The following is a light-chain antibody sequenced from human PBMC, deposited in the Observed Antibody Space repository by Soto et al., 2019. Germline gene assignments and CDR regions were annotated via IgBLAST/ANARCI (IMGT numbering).Light chain of an antibody. CDR2: DAS. CDR1: QSFSTY. CDR3: QRGVT. V-gene: IGKV3-11*01. J-gene: IGKJ5*01. Sequence: EIVLTQSPATLSLSPGERATLSCRASQSFSTYLAWYQQKPGQAPRLLIYDASKRATGIPARFSGSGSGTDFTLTISRLEPEDFAVYYCQRGVTFGQGTRLEI.